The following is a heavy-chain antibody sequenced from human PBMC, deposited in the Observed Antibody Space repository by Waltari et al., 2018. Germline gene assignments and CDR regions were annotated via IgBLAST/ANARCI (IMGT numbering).Heavy chain of an antibody. CDR1: GLPFSSHA. Sequence: QVQLVEPGGGVVQPGRSLRLSCAASGLPFSSHAMHWVRQAPGKGLEWVAVISYDGSNKYYVDSVKGRFTISRDKSKNTLYLQMNSLRAEDTAVYYCARMDYYGSGSHPTDAFDIWGQGTMVTVSS. J-gene: IGHJ3*02. CDR3: ARMDYYGSGSHPTDAFDI. CDR2: ISYDGSNK. D-gene: IGHD3-10*01. V-gene: IGHV3-30*01.